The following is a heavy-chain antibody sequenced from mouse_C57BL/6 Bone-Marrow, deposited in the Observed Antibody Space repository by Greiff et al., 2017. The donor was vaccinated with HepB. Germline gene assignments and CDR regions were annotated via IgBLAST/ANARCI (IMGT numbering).Heavy chain of an antibody. Sequence: QVQLQQPGAELVRPGSSVKLSCKASGYTFTSYWMHWVKQRPIQGLEWIGNIDPSDSETHYNQKFKDKATLTVDKSSSTAYMQLSSLTSEDSAVYYCARWNSSRAWFAYWGQGTLVTVSA. CDR1: GYTFTSYW. V-gene: IGHV1-52*01. CDR2: IDPSDSET. CDR3: ARWNSSRAWFAY. J-gene: IGHJ3*01.